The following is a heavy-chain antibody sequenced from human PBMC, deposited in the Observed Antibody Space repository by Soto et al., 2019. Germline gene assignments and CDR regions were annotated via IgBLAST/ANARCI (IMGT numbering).Heavy chain of an antibody. CDR2: IYYSGST. CDR3: ARDVPLAAGTPTKYFYYYGMDV. J-gene: IGHJ6*02. Sequence: QVQLQESGPGLVKPSQTLSLTCTVSGGSISSGGYYWSWIRQHTGKGLEWIGYIYYSGSTYYNPSLKSRVTISVDTSKNQFYLKLSSVTAADTAVYYCARDVPLAAGTPTKYFYYYGMDVWGQGTTVTVSS. CDR1: GGSISSGGYY. D-gene: IGHD6-13*01. V-gene: IGHV4-31*03.